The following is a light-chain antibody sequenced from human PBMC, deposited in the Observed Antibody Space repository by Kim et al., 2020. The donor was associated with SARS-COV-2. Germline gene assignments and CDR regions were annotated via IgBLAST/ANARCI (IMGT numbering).Light chain of an antibody. J-gene: IGLJ2*01. CDR2: ANS. CDR1: SSNIGAGYD. Sequence: RVTYSCTGSSSNIGAGYDVHWYQQLPGTAPKLLIYANSNRPSGVPDRFSGSKSGISASLAITGLQAEDEADYYCQSYDSSLSTLVFGGGTQLTVL. CDR3: QSYDSSLSTLV. V-gene: IGLV1-40*01.